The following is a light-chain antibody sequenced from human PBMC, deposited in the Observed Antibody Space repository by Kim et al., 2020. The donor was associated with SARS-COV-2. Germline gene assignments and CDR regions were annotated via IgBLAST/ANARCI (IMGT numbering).Light chain of an antibody. V-gene: IGKV3-15*01. J-gene: IGKJ4*01. CDR3: QQYNNWPPLT. CDR1: QSVSSN. CDR2: GAS. Sequence: SPGERAPLPCRARQSVSSNLAWYQQNPGQAPRLRIYGASTRATDIPARFSGSGSGTEFTLTISSLQSEDFAVYYCQQYNNWPPLTFGGGTKVDIK.